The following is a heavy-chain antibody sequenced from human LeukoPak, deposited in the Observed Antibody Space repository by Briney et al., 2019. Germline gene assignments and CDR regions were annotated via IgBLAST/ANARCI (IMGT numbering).Heavy chain of an antibody. D-gene: IGHD3-10*01. CDR2: IYNTGNT. V-gene: IGHV4-61*03. CDR1: GYSISSGYY. CDR3: ARETPYGSRSYPFDY. Sequence: SETLSLTCTVSGYSISSGYYWGWIRQPPGKGLEWIGYIYNTGNTNNNPSLKSRVTISVDTSKNHFSLKLSSVTAADTAVYYCARETPYGSRSYPFDYWGQGILVTVSS. J-gene: IGHJ4*02.